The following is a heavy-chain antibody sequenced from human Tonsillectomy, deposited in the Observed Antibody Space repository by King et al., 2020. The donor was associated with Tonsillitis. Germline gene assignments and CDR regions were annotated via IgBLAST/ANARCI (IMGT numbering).Heavy chain of an antibody. J-gene: IGHJ3*01. CDR3: VGSSGWWAFDF. D-gene: IGHD6-19*01. V-gene: IGHV4-39*01. CDR1: GGSISSSSYY. Sequence: QLQESGPGLVKPSETLSLTCTVSGGSISSSSYYWGWIRQPPGKGLEWIGSIYYSGRTYYNPSLKSRVTIPIDTSKNQFSLKLSSVTAADTAVFYCVGSSGWWAFDFWGQGTMVTVSS. CDR2: IYYSGRT.